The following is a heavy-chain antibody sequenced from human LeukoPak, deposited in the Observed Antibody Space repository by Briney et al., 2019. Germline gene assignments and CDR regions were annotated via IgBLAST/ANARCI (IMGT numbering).Heavy chain of an antibody. CDR2: INHSGSS. V-gene: IGHV4-34*01. CDR1: GGSFSGQY. Sequence: SGTLSLTCAVSGGSFSGQYWTWIRQFPGKGLEWIGEINHSGSSNYNPSLKSRVTMSKDMSKNHFSLRLTSVTAADTAIYYCARDLYNSICYDWGQGTLVTVSS. J-gene: IGHJ4*02. D-gene: IGHD6-25*01. CDR3: ARDLYNSICYD.